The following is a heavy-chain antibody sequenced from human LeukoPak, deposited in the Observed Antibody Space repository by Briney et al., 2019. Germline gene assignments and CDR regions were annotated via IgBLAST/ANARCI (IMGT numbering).Heavy chain of an antibody. CDR2: SSSSSSYI. CDR1: GFTFSSYS. CDR3: ARAGSSSLWYFDL. J-gene: IGHJ2*01. Sequence: GGSLRLSCAAAGFTFSSYSMNWVRQAPGKGLEWVSSSSSSSSYIYYADSVKGRFTISRDNAKNSLYLQMNSLRAEDTAVYYCARAGSSSLWYFDLWGRGTLVTVSS. D-gene: IGHD6-13*01. V-gene: IGHV3-21*01.